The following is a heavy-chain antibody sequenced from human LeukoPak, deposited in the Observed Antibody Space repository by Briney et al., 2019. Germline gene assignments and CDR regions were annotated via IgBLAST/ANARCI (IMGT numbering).Heavy chain of an antibody. D-gene: IGHD3-10*01. CDR1: GGTFSSYA. CDR2: VITFFDTT. V-gene: IGHV1-69*13. J-gene: IGHJ5*02. Sequence: GASVKVSCKASGGTFSSYAISWGRQAPGQGHEWMGGVITFFDTTNYAQTFQGRVTITPDESTSTAYMELSSLTSEDTAVYYCARALYYYGSGTYFNWFDPWGQGTLVTVSS. CDR3: ARALYYYGSGTYFNWFDP.